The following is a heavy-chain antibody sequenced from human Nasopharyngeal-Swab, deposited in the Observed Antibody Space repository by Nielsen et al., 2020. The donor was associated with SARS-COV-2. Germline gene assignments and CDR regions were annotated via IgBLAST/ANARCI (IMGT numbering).Heavy chain of an antibody. CDR3: ARFYCSSTSCPDYYGMDV. Sequence: KVSCKGSGYSLTRYWIGWVRQMPGKGLEWMGIIYPGDSDTRYSPSFQGQVTISADKSISTAYLQWSSLKASDTAMYYCARFYCSSTSCPDYYGMDVWGQGTTVTVSS. D-gene: IGHD2-2*01. CDR2: IYPGDSDT. V-gene: IGHV5-51*01. CDR1: GYSLTRYW. J-gene: IGHJ6*02.